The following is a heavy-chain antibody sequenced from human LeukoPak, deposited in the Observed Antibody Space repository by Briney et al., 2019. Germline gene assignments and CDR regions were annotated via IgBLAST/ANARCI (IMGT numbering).Heavy chain of an antibody. CDR2: ISSGSANI. D-gene: IGHD3-22*01. CDR1: GFIFSTYT. CDR3: ARGLVVDEY. V-gene: IGHV3-48*04. J-gene: IGHJ4*02. Sequence: PTGGSLRLSCAASGFIFSTYTMNWVRQAPGEGLEWISSISSGSANIYYADSVKGRFTISRDNAKDSLFLQMNSLRAEDTAVYYCARGLVVDEYWGQGTLVTVSS.